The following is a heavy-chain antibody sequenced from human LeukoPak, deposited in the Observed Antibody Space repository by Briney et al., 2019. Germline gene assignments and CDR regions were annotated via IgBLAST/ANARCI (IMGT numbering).Heavy chain of an antibody. CDR3: ARGSYYGSGSYH. Sequence: GGSLRLSCAASGFTFSSYAMHWVRQAPGKGLEWVAVISYDGSNKYYADSVKGRFTISRDNSKNTLYLQMNSLRAEDTAVYYCARGSYYGSGSYHWGQGTLVTVSS. V-gene: IGHV3-30-3*01. CDR1: GFTFSSYA. D-gene: IGHD3-10*01. J-gene: IGHJ5*02. CDR2: ISYDGSNK.